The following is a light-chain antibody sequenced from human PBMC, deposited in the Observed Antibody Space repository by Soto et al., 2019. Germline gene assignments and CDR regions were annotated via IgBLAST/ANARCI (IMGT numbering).Light chain of an antibody. Sequence: DIQMTQSPSSLSASVGDRVTITCRASQSINKYINWYQQKPGKAPNLLINGASSLQSGVPSRFSGSGSGTDFTLTISNLQPEDFATYYCQQTYSTPFTFGPGPKVDIK. CDR3: QQTYSTPFT. CDR2: GAS. J-gene: IGKJ3*01. V-gene: IGKV1-39*01. CDR1: QSINKY.